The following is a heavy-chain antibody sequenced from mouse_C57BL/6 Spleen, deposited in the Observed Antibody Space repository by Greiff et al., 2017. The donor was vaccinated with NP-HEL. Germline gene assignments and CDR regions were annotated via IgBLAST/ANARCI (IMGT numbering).Heavy chain of an antibody. D-gene: IGHD2-3*01. CDR3: SRPDGYYVYFDY. CDR1: GFTFSDYG. V-gene: IGHV5-17*01. CDR2: ISSGSSNI. J-gene: IGHJ2*01. Sequence: DVKLVESGGGLVKPGGSLKLSCAASGFTFSDYGMHWVRQAPEKGLEWVAYISSGSSNIYYADTVKGRFTLSRDNAKNTLFLQMTSLRSEDTAIYYCSRPDGYYVYFDYWGQGTTLTVSS.